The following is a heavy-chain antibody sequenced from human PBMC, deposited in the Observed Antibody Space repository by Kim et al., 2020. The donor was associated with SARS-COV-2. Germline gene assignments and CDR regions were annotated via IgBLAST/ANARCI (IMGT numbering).Heavy chain of an antibody. D-gene: IGHD6-19*01. V-gene: IGHV3-43*01. CDR1: GFTFDDYT. J-gene: IGHJ6*02. CDR2: ISWDGGST. Sequence: GGSLRLSCAASGFTFDDYTMHWVRQAPGKGLEWVSLISWDGGSTYYADSVKGRFTISRDNSKNSLYLQMNSLRTEDTALYYCAKDMTVAVGSYYYYGMDVWGQGTTVTVSS. CDR3: AKDMTVAVGSYYYYGMDV.